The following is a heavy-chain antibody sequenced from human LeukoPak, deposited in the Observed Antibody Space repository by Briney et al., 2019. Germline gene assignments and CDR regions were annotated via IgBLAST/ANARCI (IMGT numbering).Heavy chain of an antibody. V-gene: IGHV4-34*01. Sequence: SQSLSLTRVVYGGSFSDYYWSWVRHPPGKGVEWSGEINHSGSANYNTSLTSRVTISLHTSNNQFSLKLSSVTAADTAVYYCARGEGTLAGRRWPYQYYYYIDVWGKGTTVTVSS. CDR2: INHSGSA. CDR1: GGSFSDYY. J-gene: IGHJ6*03. D-gene: IGHD6-19*01. CDR3: ARGEGTLAGRRWPYQYYYYIDV.